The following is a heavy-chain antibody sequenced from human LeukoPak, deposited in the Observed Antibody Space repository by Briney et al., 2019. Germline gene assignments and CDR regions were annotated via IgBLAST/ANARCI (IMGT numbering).Heavy chain of an antibody. CDR1: GFTFSSYA. D-gene: IGHD3-3*01. CDR2: ISGSGGST. CDR3: AKNVGGVPINQNHLLDY. V-gene: IGHV3-23*01. J-gene: IGHJ4*02. Sequence: PGGSLRLSCAASGFTFSSYAMSWVRQAPGKGLEWVSAISGSGGSTYYADSVKGRFTISRDNSKNTVYLQMNSLRAEDTAVFYCAKNVGGVPINQNHLLDYWGQGTLVTVSS.